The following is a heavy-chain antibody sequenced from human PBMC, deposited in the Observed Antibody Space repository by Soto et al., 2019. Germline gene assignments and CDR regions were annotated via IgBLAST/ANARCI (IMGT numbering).Heavy chain of an antibody. CDR1: GFTFSSYS. CDR3: AREGAVDYDY. Sequence: GGSLRLSCAASGFTFSSYSMNWVLQAPGKGLEWVSCISSSSSSYGYYADSVKGRFTISRDNDKNSLYLQMNSPRAEDTAVYYCAREGAVDYDYWGQGTLVTASS. J-gene: IGHJ4*02. CDR2: ISSSSSSYG. D-gene: IGHD6-19*01. V-gene: IGHV3-21*01.